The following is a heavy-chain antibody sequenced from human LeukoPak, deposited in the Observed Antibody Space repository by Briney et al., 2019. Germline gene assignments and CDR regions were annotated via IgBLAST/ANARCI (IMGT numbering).Heavy chain of an antibody. J-gene: IGHJ4*02. CDR2: INAGDGNI. CDR3: ARDRIVGATTPPLFDY. V-gene: IGHV1-3*03. CDR1: GYTFTNYA. Sequence: GASVKVSCKASGYTFTNYALHWVRQAPGQRLEWMGWINAGDGNIKYSQDFQGRVTITRDTSASTAYMDLSSLRSEDVAVYYCARDRIVGATTPPLFDYWGQGTLVTVSS. D-gene: IGHD1-26*01.